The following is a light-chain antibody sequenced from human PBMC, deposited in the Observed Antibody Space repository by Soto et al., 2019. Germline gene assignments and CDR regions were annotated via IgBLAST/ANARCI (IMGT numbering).Light chain of an antibody. CDR3: QQYNNWPLT. J-gene: IGKJ4*01. CDR1: QDISNG. V-gene: IGKV1-12*01. CDR2: ATS. Sequence: IQLTQSPSSVSASVGDRVTISCRASQDISNGLAWYQQKPGKAPKPLIYATSSLQSGVPSRFSGSRSGTEFTLTISSLQSEDFAVYSCQQYNNWPLTFGGGTKVEVK.